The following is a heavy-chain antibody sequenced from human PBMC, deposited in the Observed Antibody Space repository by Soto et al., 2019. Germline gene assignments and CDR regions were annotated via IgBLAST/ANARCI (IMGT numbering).Heavy chain of an antibody. CDR2: VFYSGKI. V-gene: IGHV4-59*01. J-gene: IGHJ4*02. CDR1: GGSISNYY. D-gene: IGHD3-22*01. Sequence: SETLSLTCTVSGGSISNYYWSWIRQPPGKGLEWIGYVFYSGKINYNPSLKSRATISVDTSKNQFSLKLTSLTAADTAVYYCARHKYFSDSSGYYSAFDYWGQGTLVTVSS. CDR3: ARHKYFSDSSGYYSAFDY.